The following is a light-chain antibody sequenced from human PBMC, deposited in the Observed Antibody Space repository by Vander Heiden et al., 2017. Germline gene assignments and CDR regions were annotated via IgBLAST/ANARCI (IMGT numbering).Light chain of an antibody. CDR2: GAS. Sequence: EVVMTQSPATLSVSPGERATLSCRATQSVNSDLAWYQQRPGQAPRLLIYGASTRATGIPARFSGSGYGTEFTLTISSGQSEDFAVYYCHQYNGWPPWTFGQGTKVEIK. J-gene: IGKJ1*01. CDR1: QSVNSD. V-gene: IGKV3-15*01. CDR3: HQYNGWPPWT.